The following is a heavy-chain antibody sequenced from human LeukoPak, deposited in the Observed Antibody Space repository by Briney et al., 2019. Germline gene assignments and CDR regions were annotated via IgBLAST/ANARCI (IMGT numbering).Heavy chain of an antibody. CDR3: ARGPIVGATTSSYWYFDL. CDR2: INHSGST. V-gene: IGHV4-34*01. Sequence: PGGSLRLSCAASGFTFSSYAMSWIRQPPGKGLEWIGEINHSGSTNYNPSLKSRVTISVDTSKNQFSLKLSSVTAADTAVYYCARGPIVGATTSSYWYFDLWGRGTLVTVSS. D-gene: IGHD1-26*01. J-gene: IGHJ2*01. CDR1: GFTFSSYA.